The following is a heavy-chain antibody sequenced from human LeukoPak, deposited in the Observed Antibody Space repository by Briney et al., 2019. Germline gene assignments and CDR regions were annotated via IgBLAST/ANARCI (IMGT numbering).Heavy chain of an antibody. CDR3: ARDRYCSGGSCYTFDY. D-gene: IGHD2-15*01. V-gene: IGHV4-39*07. CDR1: GGSISSSSYY. Sequence: SETLSLTCTVSGGSISSSSYYWGWIRQPPGKGLEWIGSIYYSGSTYYNPSLKSRVTISVDTSKNQFSLKLSSVTAADTAVYYCARDRYCSGGSCYTFDYWGQGTLVTVSS. J-gene: IGHJ4*02. CDR2: IYYSGST.